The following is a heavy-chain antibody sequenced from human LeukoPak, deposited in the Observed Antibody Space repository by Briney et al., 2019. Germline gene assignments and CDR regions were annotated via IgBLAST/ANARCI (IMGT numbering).Heavy chain of an antibody. V-gene: IGHV3-30-3*01. CDR3: ANRYGGYSYG. D-gene: IGHD5-18*01. CDR1: GFTFSSCA. J-gene: IGHJ4*02. Sequence: GRSLRLSCAASGFTFSSCAMHWVRQAPGKGLEWVAVISYDGSNKYYADSVKGRFTISRDNSKNTLYLQMNSLRAEDTAVYYCANRYGGYSYGWGQGTLVTVSS. CDR2: ISYDGSNK.